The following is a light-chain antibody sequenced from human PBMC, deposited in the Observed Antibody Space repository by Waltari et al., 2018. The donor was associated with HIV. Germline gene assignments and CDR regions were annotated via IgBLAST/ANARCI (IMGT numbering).Light chain of an antibody. J-gene: IGLJ3*02. CDR2: LKSDGSP. CDR1: SGHPSYT. Sequence: QLVLTPSPSASASLGASVQLTSTLSSGHPSYTIAGNQQQPDKGARYLMNLKSDGSPSKGDGIPDRFSGSSSGAERYLTISSLQSEDEADYYCQTWGTGIQVFGGGTKLTVL. CDR3: QTWGTGIQV. V-gene: IGLV4-69*02.